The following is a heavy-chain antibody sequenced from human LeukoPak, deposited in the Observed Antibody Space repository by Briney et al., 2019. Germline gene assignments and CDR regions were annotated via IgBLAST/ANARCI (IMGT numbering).Heavy chain of an antibody. CDR3: ARDCPYYDFWSGYSDAFDI. J-gene: IGHJ3*02. V-gene: IGHV3-7*01. Sequence: PGGSLRLSCAASGFTFSSYWMSWVRQAPGKGLEWVANIKQDGSEKYYVDSVKGRFTISRDNAKNSLYLQMNSLRAEDTAVYYCARDCPYYDFWSGYSDAFDIWGQGTMVTVSS. CDR2: IKQDGSEK. CDR1: GFTFSSYW. D-gene: IGHD3-3*01.